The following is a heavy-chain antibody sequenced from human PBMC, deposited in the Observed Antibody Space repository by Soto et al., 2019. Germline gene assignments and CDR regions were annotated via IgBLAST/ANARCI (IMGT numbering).Heavy chain of an antibody. Sequence: PSETLSLTCTVSVGSISSYYWSWIRQPAGKGLEWIGRIYATGTTDYNPSLKSRVMMSVDTSKKQFSLKLRSVTAADTAVYYCVRDGTKTLRDWFDPWGQGISVTVSS. CDR2: IYATGTT. V-gene: IGHV4-4*07. CDR1: VGSISSYY. D-gene: IGHD1-1*01. J-gene: IGHJ5*02. CDR3: VRDGTKTLRDWFDP.